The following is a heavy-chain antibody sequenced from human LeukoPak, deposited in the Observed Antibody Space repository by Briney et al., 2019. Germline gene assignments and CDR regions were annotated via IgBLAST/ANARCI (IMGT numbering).Heavy chain of an antibody. Sequence: ASVKVSCKASGYTFTDYYLHWVRQAPGQGLEWMGWIDPNSGGTHYVQKFQGTVTMTRDTSISTVYMELSRLSSDATAVYYCATGTSPYGDRSGGDWGQGTLVTVSS. V-gene: IGHV1-2*02. CDR2: IDPNSGGT. CDR3: ATGTSPYGDRSGGD. D-gene: IGHD4-17*01. CDR1: GYTFTDYY. J-gene: IGHJ4*02.